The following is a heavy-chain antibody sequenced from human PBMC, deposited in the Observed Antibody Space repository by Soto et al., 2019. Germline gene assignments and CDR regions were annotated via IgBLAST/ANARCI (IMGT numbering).Heavy chain of an antibody. D-gene: IGHD3-16*01. J-gene: IGHJ5*02. CDR2: INPNSGGT. V-gene: IGHV1-2*02. Sequence: QVQLVQSGAEVKKPGASVQVSCKASGYTFTGYYMHWVRQAPGQGREWMGWINPNSGGTNYEQKFQGRVTITRDTAINTAYMELSRLKSADTAVYYCARPKLGGGNDWCDHWGQGTLVIVSS. CDR3: ARPKLGGGNDWCDH. CDR1: GYTFTGYY.